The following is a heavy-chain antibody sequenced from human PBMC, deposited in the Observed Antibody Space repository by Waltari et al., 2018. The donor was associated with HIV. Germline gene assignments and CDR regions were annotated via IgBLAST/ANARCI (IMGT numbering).Heavy chain of an antibody. CDR1: GFSLSTSGMC. CDR3: AWGRGSSSSTSRPNRCYYYYYGMDV. Sequence: QVTLRQSGPALVKPTQTLTLTCTFSGFSLSTSGMCVSWIRQPPGKALEWLALLDWDDDKYYSTSLKTRLTISKDTSKNHVVLTMTNMDPVDTATYYCAWGRGSSSSTSRPNRCYYYYYGMDVWGQGTTVTVSS. CDR2: LDWDDDK. J-gene: IGHJ6*02. D-gene: IGHD6-6*01. V-gene: IGHV2-70*01.